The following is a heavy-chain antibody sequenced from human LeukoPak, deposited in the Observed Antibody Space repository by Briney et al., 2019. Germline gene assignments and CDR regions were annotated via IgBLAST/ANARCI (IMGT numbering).Heavy chain of an antibody. J-gene: IGHJ4*02. CDR3: ARHKPTGSYPLEL. D-gene: IGHD3-10*01. Sequence: SETLSLTCTVSGGSISSYYWSWLRQPPGKGLEWIGHVYYSGRTTYNPFLRSRLTISADTSTSQLSLKLSSVTAADTAVYYCARHKPTGSYPLELWGQGTLVTVSS. V-gene: IGHV4-59*08. CDR2: VYYSGRT. CDR1: GGSISSYY.